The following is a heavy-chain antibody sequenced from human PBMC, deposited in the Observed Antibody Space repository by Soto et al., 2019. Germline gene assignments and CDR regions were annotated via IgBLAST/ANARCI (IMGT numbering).Heavy chain of an antibody. J-gene: IGHJ4*02. CDR2: INAGNGNT. V-gene: IGHV1-3*01. Sequence: GASVKVSCKASGYIFTSYVMEWVRQAPGQRLEWMGWINAGNGNTKYSQKFQGRVTTTRDTSANTAYMELSSLRSEDTAVYYCARSAPPIDYWGQGTLVTVSS. CDR1: GYIFTSYV. CDR3: ARSAPPIDY.